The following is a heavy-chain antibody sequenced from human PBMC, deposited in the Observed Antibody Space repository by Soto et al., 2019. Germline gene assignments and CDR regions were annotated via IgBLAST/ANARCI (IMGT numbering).Heavy chain of an antibody. D-gene: IGHD1-26*01. Sequence: GGSLRLSCSASGVTVSNYHMNWVRRAPGKGLEWVSSISDNADRTYYADSVKGRFTFSRDNSKNKLYLQMNSLRAEDTAVYYCATLALGKFDDWGQGTLVTVSS. V-gene: IGHV3-23*01. CDR1: GVTVSNYH. CDR2: ISDNADRT. J-gene: IGHJ4*02. CDR3: ATLALGKFDD.